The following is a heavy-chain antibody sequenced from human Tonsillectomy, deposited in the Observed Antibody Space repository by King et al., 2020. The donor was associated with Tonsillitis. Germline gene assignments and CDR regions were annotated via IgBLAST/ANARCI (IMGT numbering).Heavy chain of an antibody. D-gene: IGHD3-22*01. CDR3: ARHRYYHDSRGYTHDAFDI. J-gene: IGHJ3*02. Sequence: QLQESGPGLVKPSETLSRTCTVSGGSISSYYWSWIRQPPGKTLEWIGYIYYSGSTTYNPSLKSRVTISVDTSKNQISLKLSSVTAADTAVFYCARHRYYHDSRGYTHDAFDIWGQGTMVTVSS. CDR1: GGSISSYY. V-gene: IGHV4-59*01. CDR2: IYYSGST.